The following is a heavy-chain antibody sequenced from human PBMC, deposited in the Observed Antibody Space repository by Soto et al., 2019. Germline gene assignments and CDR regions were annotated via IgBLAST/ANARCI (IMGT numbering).Heavy chain of an antibody. CDR2: INHSGST. Sequence: QVQLQQWGAGLLKPSEPLSLTCAVYGGSFSGYYWSWIRQPPGKGLEWIGEINHSGSTNYNPSLKSRVTISVDTSKNQFSLKLSSVTAADTAVYYCARGAGTMVRGRSFGYWGQGTLVTVSS. CDR3: ARGAGTMVRGRSFGY. D-gene: IGHD3-10*01. J-gene: IGHJ4*02. V-gene: IGHV4-34*01. CDR1: GGSFSGYY.